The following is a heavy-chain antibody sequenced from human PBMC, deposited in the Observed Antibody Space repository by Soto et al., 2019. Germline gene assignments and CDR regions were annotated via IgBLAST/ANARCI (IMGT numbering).Heavy chain of an antibody. CDR2: IYYSGST. CDR3: AHSSGYYYYMDV. V-gene: IGHV4-31*03. Sequence: QVQLQESGPGLVKPSQTLSLTCTVSGGSISSGGYYWSWIRQHPGKGLEWIGYIYYSGSTYYNPSLKSRVSISVDTSKNQFSLKLSSVTAADPAVYYCAHSSGYYYYMDVWGKGTTVTVSS. CDR1: GGSISSGGYY. D-gene: IGHD6-6*01. J-gene: IGHJ6*03.